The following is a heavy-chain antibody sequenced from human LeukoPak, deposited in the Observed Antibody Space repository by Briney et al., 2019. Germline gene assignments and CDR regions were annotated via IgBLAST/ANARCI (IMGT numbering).Heavy chain of an antibody. CDR3: ARDRYSGFDSGTDY. J-gene: IGHJ4*02. D-gene: IGHD5-12*01. CDR1: GFTFRRYG. Sequence: GGSVTLSCAASGFTFRRYGMHWVGQAPAKGLEHVSGIRSNGGSTYYANSVKGRLTISRDNSKNTLYLQMGSLRAEDMGVYYCARDRYSGFDSGTDYWGQGTLVTVSS. CDR2: IRSNGGST. V-gene: IGHV3-64*01.